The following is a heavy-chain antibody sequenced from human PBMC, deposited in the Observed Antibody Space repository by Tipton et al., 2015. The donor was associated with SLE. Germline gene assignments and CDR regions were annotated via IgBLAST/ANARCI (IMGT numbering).Heavy chain of an antibody. CDR1: GGFFSGYY. CDR3: ARQNFYFDL. Sequence: LSCAVYGGFFSGYYWSWIRQPPGKGLEWIGEIDHSGSTNYNPSLKSRVTISVDTSKNQFSLKVKSVTAADTAVYYCARQNFYFDLWGRGTLVTVSS. D-gene: IGHD2/OR15-2a*01. J-gene: IGHJ2*01. CDR2: IDHSGST. V-gene: IGHV4-34*01.